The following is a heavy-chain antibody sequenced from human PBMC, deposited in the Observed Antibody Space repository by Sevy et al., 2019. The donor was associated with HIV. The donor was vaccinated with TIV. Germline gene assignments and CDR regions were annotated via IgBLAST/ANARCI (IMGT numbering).Heavy chain of an antibody. J-gene: IGHJ6*02. V-gene: IGHV3-23*01. Sequence: GGSLRLSCAASGFTFSSYAMSWVRQAPGKGLEWVSAISGSGGSTYYADSVKGRFTISRDNSKNTLYLQMNSLRAEDTAVHYCAKDREYSSGPAAVYGMDVWGQGTTVTVSS. CDR1: GFTFSSYA. D-gene: IGHD5-18*01. CDR2: ISGSGGST. CDR3: AKDREYSSGPAAVYGMDV.